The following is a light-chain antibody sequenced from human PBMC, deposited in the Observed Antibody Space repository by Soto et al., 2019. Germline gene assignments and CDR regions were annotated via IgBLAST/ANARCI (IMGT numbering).Light chain of an antibody. CDR1: TSNIGAGYD. CDR3: QSYDSSLSGYWV. V-gene: IGLV1-40*01. CDR2: VNI. J-gene: IGLJ3*02. Sequence: QSVLTQPPSVSGAPGQRVTISCTGSTSNIGAGYDVHWYQQFPGTAPKLLIYVNINRPSGVPDRISGSKSGTSASLAITGLQAEDEADYYCQSYDSSLSGYWVFGGGTQLTVL.